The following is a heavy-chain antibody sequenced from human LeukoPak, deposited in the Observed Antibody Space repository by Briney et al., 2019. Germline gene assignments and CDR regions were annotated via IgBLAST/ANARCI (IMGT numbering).Heavy chain of an antibody. V-gene: IGHV4-59*08. J-gene: IGHJ5*02. CDR1: GGSISRYY. CDR3: ARLDGYCSGGSCYSVSFVDP. Sequence: SETLSLTCTVSGGSISRYYWSWIRQPPGKGLEWIGYIYYSGTTNYNPSLKSRVTISVDTSKNQFSLKLSSVTAADTAVYYCARLDGYCSGGSCYSVSFVDPWGQGTLVTVSS. CDR2: IYYSGTT. D-gene: IGHD2-15*01.